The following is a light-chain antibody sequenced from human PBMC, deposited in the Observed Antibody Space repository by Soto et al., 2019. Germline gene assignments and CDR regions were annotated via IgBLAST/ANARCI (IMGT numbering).Light chain of an antibody. Sequence: AIRMTQSPSSFSASTGDRVTITCRASQDIGGRLAWFQQKPGKAPQYLIQAASILQSGVPSRFSGSGSGTDFTLTISSLEPEDFAVYYCQQRSNWPLTFGGGTKVDIK. CDR2: AAS. CDR1: QDIGGR. CDR3: QQRSNWPLT. V-gene: IGKV1-8*01. J-gene: IGKJ4*01.